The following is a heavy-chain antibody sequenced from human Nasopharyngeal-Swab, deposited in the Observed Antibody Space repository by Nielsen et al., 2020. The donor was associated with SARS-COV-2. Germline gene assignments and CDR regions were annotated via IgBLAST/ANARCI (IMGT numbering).Heavy chain of an antibody. D-gene: IGHD3-16*01. J-gene: IGHJ6*03. Sequence: GESLKIFCAASGFTFSSYGMHWVRQAPGKGPEWVAFIRYDGFNQHYADSVKGRFTISRDSFKNTLDLQLNSLRAEDTAVYYCAKDHKMDSGGGVGYMDVWGKGTTVTVSS. CDR2: IRYDGFNQ. V-gene: IGHV3-30*02. CDR1: GFTFSSYG. CDR3: AKDHKMDSGGGVGYMDV.